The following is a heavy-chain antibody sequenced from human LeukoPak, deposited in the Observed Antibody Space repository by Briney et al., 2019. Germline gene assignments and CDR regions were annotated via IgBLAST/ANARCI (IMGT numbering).Heavy chain of an antibody. CDR3: EGFEQQLGVGECYFDY. CDR1: GGSFSGYY. D-gene: IGHD6-13*01. Sequence: SETLSLTCAVYGGSFSGYYWSWLRQPPGKGLEWVGEINHSGSTNYNPSLKSRVTISVDTSKNQFSLKLSSVTAADTAVYAREGFEQQLGVGECYFDYWGQGTLVTVSS. V-gene: IGHV4-34*01. J-gene: IGHJ4*02. CDR2: INHSGST.